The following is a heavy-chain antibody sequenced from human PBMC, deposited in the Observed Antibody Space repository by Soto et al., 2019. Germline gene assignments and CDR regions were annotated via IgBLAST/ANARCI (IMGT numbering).Heavy chain of an antibody. V-gene: IGHV3-30-3*01. Sequence: QVHLVESGGGVVQPGGSLRLSCAASGFIFSGYAMHWVRQAPGKGLEWVAVISYDGNTQYYADSVKGRFTVSRDNSNNILYVEMNNLRDEDTAMYYCAKETNAYEINFRGQGTLVTVSP. J-gene: IGHJ4*02. D-gene: IGHD3-9*01. CDR1: GFIFSGYA. CDR2: ISYDGNTQ. CDR3: AKETNAYEINF.